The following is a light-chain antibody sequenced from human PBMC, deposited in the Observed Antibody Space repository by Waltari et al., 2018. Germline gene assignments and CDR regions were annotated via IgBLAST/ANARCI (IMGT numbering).Light chain of an antibody. CDR3: QQYGTSPPLT. CDR2: GAS. CDR1: QSVSSSY. V-gene: IGKV3-20*01. J-gene: IGKJ4*01. Sequence: EIVLTQSPGTLSLSPGERATLSCRASQSVSSSYLAWYQHKPGQAPRLVIYGASSRAAGIPDRFSGSGSVTDFTLTISRLEPEDFAVYYCQQYGTSPPLTFGGGTKVEIK.